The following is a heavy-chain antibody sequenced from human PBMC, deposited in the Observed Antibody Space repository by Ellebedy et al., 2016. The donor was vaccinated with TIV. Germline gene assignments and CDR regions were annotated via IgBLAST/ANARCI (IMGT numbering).Heavy chain of an antibody. CDR2: ISDYNGNT. CDR3: ARSSILSPKRQNYYYGMDV. D-gene: IGHD2-21*01. Sequence: AASVKVSCKASGYTFTSYGISWVRQAPGQGLEWMGWISDYNGNTSYAQKLQGRVTMTTDTSTSTAYMELRSLRSADTAVYYCARSSILSPKRQNYYYGMDVWGQGTTVTVSS. V-gene: IGHV1-18*04. CDR1: GYTFTSYG. J-gene: IGHJ6*02.